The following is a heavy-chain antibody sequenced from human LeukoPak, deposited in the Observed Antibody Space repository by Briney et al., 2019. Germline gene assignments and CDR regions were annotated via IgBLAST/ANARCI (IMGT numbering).Heavy chain of an antibody. CDR3: AGIYGDYGPNREFDY. CDR2: IYYSGST. D-gene: IGHD4-17*01. CDR1: GGSISSYY. V-gene: IGHV4-59*01. Sequence: SETLSLTCTVSGGSISSYYWSWIRQPPGKGLEWIGYIYYSGSTNYNPSLKSRVTISVDTSKNQFSLKLSSVTAADTAVYYCAGIYGDYGPNREFDYWGQGTLVTVSS. J-gene: IGHJ4*02.